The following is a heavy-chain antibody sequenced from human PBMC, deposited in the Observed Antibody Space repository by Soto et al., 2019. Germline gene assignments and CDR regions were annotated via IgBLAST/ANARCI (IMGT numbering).Heavy chain of an antibody. CDR3: AVGYCSSTTCSREYFQH. CDR2: IYHSGST. V-gene: IGHV4-38-2*01. D-gene: IGHD2-2*01. Sequence: SETLSLTCAVSGYSISSGYYWGWIRQPPGKGLEWIGTIYHSGSTFHNPSLKSRVTISIDTSKNQFSLKLRSVTAADTAVYYCAVGYCSSTTCSREYFQHWGQGTLVTVPQ. CDR1: GYSISSGYY. J-gene: IGHJ1*01.